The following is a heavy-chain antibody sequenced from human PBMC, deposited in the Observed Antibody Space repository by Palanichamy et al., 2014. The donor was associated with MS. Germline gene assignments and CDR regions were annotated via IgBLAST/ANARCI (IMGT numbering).Heavy chain of an antibody. CDR2: IYPGDSDT. V-gene: IGHV5-51*01. D-gene: IGHD6-6*01. J-gene: IGHJ5*02. CDR3: ARSASSSNRFDP. Sequence: EVQLVQSGARGEKARESLKISCKSSGYSFTSYWIAWVRQMPGKGLEWMGIIYPGDSDTRYSPSFQGQVTISVDKSISTAYLQWSSLKASDTAMYYCARSASSSNRFDPWGQGTLVTVSS. CDR1: GYSFTSYW.